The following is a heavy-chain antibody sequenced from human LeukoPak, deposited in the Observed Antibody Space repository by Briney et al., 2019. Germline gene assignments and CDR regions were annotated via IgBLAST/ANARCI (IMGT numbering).Heavy chain of an antibody. Sequence: SQTLSLTCTVSGGSISSGDYYWSWIRQPPGKGLEWIGYIYYSGSTYYNPSLKSRVTISVDTSKNQFSLKLSSVTAADTAVYYCAREEWFGELSPFDYWGQGTLVTVSS. D-gene: IGHD3-10*01. CDR2: IYYSGST. V-gene: IGHV4-30-4*01. CDR3: AREEWFGELSPFDY. CDR1: GGSISSGDYY. J-gene: IGHJ4*02.